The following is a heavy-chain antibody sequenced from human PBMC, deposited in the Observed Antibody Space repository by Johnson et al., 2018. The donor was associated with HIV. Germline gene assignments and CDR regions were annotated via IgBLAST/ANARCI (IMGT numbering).Heavy chain of an antibody. CDR1: GFTVSGHY. D-gene: IGHD1-26*01. J-gene: IGHJ3*02. V-gene: IGHV3-30*18. CDR3: AKESKWESRTPHAFDM. CDR2: ISYDGSNK. Sequence: VQLVESGGGLIQPGGSLRLSCAASGFTVSGHYMNWVRQAPGKGLEWVAVISYDGSNKYYADSVKGRFTISRDNSKNTLYLQMKSLRAEDTAVYYCAKESKWESRTPHAFDMWGQGTMVTVSS.